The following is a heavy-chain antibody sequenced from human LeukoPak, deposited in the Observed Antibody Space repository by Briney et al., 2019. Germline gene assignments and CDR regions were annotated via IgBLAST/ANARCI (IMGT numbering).Heavy chain of an antibody. CDR1: GYTFTAYE. CDR3: AREEDCGTARCSNDH. D-gene: IGHD1-1*01. Sequence: AASVKVSCKASGYTFTAYEMHWVRQAPGQGLEYVGWINPKNGGTNSAQNFQGRVTMTWVTSVSTVYMELSRLRSDDTAVYYCAREEDCGTARCSNDHWGQGTLVTVSS. V-gene: IGHV1-2*02. J-gene: IGHJ4*02. CDR2: INPKNGGT.